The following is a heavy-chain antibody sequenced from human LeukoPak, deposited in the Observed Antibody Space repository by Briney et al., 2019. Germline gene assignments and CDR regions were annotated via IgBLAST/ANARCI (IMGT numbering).Heavy chain of an antibody. CDR1: GFTFSSYA. CDR2: ISYDGSNK. D-gene: IGHD3-10*01. CDR3: ARDPVPPGTLDY. Sequence: PGGSLRLSCAAPGFTFSSYAMHWVRQAPGKGLEWVAVISYDGSNKNYADSVKGRFTISRDNSKNTLYLQMNSLRAEDTAVYYCARDPVPPGTLDYWGQGTLVTVSS. J-gene: IGHJ4*02. V-gene: IGHV3-30-3*01.